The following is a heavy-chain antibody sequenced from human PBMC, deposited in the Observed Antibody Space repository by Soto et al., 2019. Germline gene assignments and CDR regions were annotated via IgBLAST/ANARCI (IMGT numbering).Heavy chain of an antibody. J-gene: IGHJ5*02. V-gene: IGHV3-23*01. CDR2: FSFYGRRDNT. D-gene: IGHD1-1*01. CDR1: GFTFSSYD. Sequence: EVQLLESGGGLVQPGGSLRLSCVGSGFTFSSYDMTWVRRAPGKGLEWVSSFSFYGRRDNTYYADSVKGRFTISRDNSRNPGLLQNDNPRIEDTAVYYCSKSLYNDHGGPNDPWGQGTLVTVSS. CDR3: SKSLYNDHGGPNDP.